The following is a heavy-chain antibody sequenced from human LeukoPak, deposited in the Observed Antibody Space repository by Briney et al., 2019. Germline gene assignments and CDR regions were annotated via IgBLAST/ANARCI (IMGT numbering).Heavy chain of an antibody. CDR2: INQDGSEK. CDR3: ARGDSGVTTALDY. V-gene: IGHV3-7*03. CDR1: GFPFSTFW. D-gene: IGHD4-17*01. J-gene: IGHJ4*02. Sequence: GGSLRLSCAVSGFPFSTFWMSWVRQAPGKGLEWVANINQDGSEKYYVDSVRGRFAISRDNSKNTLYLQMNSLRAEDTAVYYCARGDSGVTTALDYWGQGTLVTVSS.